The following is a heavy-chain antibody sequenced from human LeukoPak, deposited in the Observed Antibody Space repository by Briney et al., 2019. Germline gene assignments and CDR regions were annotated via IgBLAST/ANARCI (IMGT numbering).Heavy chain of an antibody. Sequence: SETLSLTCAVYGGSFSGYYWSWIRQPPGKGREWIGEINHSGSTNYNPSLKSRVTISVDTSKNQFSLKLSSVTAADTAVYYCARITYYYDSSGYYQYNWFDPWGQGTLVTVSS. V-gene: IGHV4-34*01. CDR1: GGSFSGYY. CDR2: INHSGST. D-gene: IGHD3-22*01. J-gene: IGHJ5*02. CDR3: ARITYYYDSSGYYQYNWFDP.